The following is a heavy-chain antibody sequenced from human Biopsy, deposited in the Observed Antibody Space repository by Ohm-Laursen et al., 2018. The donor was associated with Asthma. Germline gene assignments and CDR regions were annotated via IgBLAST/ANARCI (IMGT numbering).Heavy chain of an antibody. CDR3: ARDYYDFWNRSVYTYFGMDV. Sequence: SDTLSLTCTVSGGSISSSSYYWGWIRQPPGKGLEWIGSIYYNGRTYYNPSLKSRVTISVDTSKKQLSLQLSSVTAADTAIYFCARDYYDFWNRSVYTYFGMDVWGRGTTVVVSS. D-gene: IGHD3-3*01. CDR1: GGSISSSSYY. J-gene: IGHJ6*02. CDR2: IYYNGRT. V-gene: IGHV4-39*07.